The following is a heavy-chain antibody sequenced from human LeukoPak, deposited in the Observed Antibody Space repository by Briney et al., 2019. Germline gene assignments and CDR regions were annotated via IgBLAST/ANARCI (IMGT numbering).Heavy chain of an antibody. CDR1: GDFISSSSYY. Sequence: SETLSLTCTVSGDFISSSSYYWGWIRQPPGKGLEYIGSIHYSGSTYYNPSLKSRVTMPVDTSKNQFSLKLTSVTAADTAVYYCARGSPCHYWGQGTLVTVSS. CDR2: IHYSGST. V-gene: IGHV4-39*01. CDR3: ARGSPCHY. J-gene: IGHJ4*02.